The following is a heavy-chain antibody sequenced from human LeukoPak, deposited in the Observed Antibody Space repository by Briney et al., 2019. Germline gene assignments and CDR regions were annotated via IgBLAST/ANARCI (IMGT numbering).Heavy chain of an antibody. CDR1: GFTFSSYA. Sequence: GGSLRLSCAASGFTFSSYAMSWVRQGPGKGLVWVSRITSDGSKTDYADSVKGRFTIARDNTRNTLYLQMNSLRSEDTAVYYCARSRDAAFDIWGRGTMVTVSS. CDR3: ARSRDAAFDI. J-gene: IGHJ3*02. D-gene: IGHD2-2*01. CDR2: ITSDGSKT. V-gene: IGHV3-74*01.